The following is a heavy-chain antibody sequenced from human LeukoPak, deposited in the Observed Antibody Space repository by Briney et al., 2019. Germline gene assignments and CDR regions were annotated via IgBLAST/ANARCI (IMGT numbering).Heavy chain of an antibody. J-gene: IGHJ5*02. V-gene: IGHV1-18*01. CDR1: GYTFTSYG. Sequence: GASVKVSFKASGYTFTSYGISWVRQAPGQGLEWMGCIATYNGETNYAQKFQDTVTMTTDTSTSTAYMELRSLRSDDTAVYYCARAGSNSNYPSEIRFDPWGQGTLVTVSS. D-gene: IGHD4-11*01. CDR2: IATYNGET. CDR3: ARAGSNSNYPSEIRFDP.